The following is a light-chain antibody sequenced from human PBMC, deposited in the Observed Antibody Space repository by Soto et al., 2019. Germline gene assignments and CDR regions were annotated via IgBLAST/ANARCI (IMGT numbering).Light chain of an antibody. CDR3: SSYTISRTYV. V-gene: IGLV2-18*02. J-gene: IGLJ1*01. CDR2: DVN. CDR1: SSDVGSYNR. Sequence: STLTQPPSVSGSPGQAVAISRTGTSSDVGSYNRVSWYQQPPGTAPKLMIYDVNNRPSGVPDRFSGSKSGNTASLTISGLQAEDEADYYCSSYTISRTYVFGTGTKVNVL.